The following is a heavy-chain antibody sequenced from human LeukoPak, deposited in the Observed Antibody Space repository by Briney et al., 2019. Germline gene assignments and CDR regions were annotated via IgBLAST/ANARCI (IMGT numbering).Heavy chain of an antibody. CDR3: AKDSYIANYYGSGSYSDY. J-gene: IGHJ4*02. CDR2: IRYDGSNK. D-gene: IGHD3-10*01. Sequence: GGSLRLSCAASGFTFSSYGMHWVRQAPGKGLGWVAFIRYDGSNKYYADSVKARFTISRDNSKNTLYLQMNSLRAEDTAVYYCAKDSYIANYYGSGSYSDYWGQGTLVTVSS. CDR1: GFTFSSYG. V-gene: IGHV3-30*02.